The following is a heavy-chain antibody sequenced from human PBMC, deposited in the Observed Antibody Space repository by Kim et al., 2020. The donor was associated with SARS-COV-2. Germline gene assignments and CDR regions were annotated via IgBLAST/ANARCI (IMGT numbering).Heavy chain of an antibody. CDR3: TTLGPTKLGIDY. J-gene: IGHJ4*02. V-gene: IGHV3-73*01. Sequence: AYEASVKGTFTISRDDSKNTAYLQMNSLKTDDTALYYCTTLGPTKLGIDYWGQGTLVTVSS. D-gene: IGHD1-26*01.